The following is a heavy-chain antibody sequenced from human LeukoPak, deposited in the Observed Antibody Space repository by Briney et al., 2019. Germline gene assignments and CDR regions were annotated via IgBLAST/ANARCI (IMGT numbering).Heavy chain of an antibody. J-gene: IGHJ4*02. D-gene: IGHD6-19*01. Sequence: PSETLSLTCTVSGGSIRSSYYYWGWIRQPPGKGLEWIGSIYDSGSTYYNPSLKSRVTISVDTSKNQFSLKLNSVTAADTAVYYCARRSSVAGTFDYWGQGTLVTVSS. CDR1: GGSIRSSYYY. CDR3: ARRSSVAGTFDY. CDR2: IYDSGST. V-gene: IGHV4-39*01.